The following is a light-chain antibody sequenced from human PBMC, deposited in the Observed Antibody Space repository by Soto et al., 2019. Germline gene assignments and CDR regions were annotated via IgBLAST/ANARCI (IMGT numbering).Light chain of an antibody. CDR1: QSVSNSY. J-gene: IGKJ1*01. V-gene: IGKV3-15*01. CDR2: RAS. Sequence: IVLTQSPGTLSLSPVERATLSCRASQSVSNSYLAWYQQKPGQAPRLLIYRASTRATGTPARFSGSGSGTEFTLTITSLQSEDFAVYYCQQYHNRPPRTFGPGTKVDIK. CDR3: QQYHNRPPRT.